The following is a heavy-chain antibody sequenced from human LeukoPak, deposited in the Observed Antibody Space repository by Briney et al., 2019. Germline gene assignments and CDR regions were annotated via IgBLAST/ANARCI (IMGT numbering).Heavy chain of an antibody. D-gene: IGHD4-11*01. CDR3: AKEGSSGYSNLEVGY. J-gene: IGHJ4*02. CDR1: GFTFSSYG. Sequence: PGGSLRLSCAASGFTFSSYGMHWVRQAPGKGLEWVAFIRYDGSNKYYADSVKGRFTISRDNSKNTLYLQMNSLRAEDTAVYYCAKEGSSGYSNLEVGYWGQGTLVTVSS. CDR2: IRYDGSNK. V-gene: IGHV3-30*02.